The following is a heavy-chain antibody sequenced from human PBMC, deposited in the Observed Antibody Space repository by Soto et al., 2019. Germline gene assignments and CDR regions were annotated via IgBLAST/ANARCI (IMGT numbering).Heavy chain of an antibody. Sequence: QVQLPESGPGLVKPSETLSLTCPVSGGSIRNYYWAWIRQSAGKGLEWIGCIYPSGRTHYNPSLTGRVSMSIDMSKNQGSLRLTSVTAADTATYYCARDYDVNTALDYLYFDLWGRGTLVTVSS. J-gene: IGHJ2*01. CDR3: ARDYDVNTALDYLYFDL. CDR1: GGSIRNYY. V-gene: IGHV4-4*07. CDR2: IYPSGRT. D-gene: IGHD5-18*01.